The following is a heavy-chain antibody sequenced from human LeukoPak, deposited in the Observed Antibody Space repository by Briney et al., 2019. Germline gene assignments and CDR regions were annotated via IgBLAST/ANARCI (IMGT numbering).Heavy chain of an antibody. V-gene: IGHV4-4*09. CDR3: ARVVFGQLLYGNWFDP. J-gene: IGHJ5*02. CDR2: IYTSGRT. D-gene: IGHD2-2*02. CDR1: GRSISSYY. Sequence: PWETLSLTCTVSGRSISSYYGSWIRQPPGKGLGWVRYIYTSGRTNYNPSRKRRLNMSARTSNNQLCLKASSLPAARPAVYYRARVVFGQLLYGNWFDPWGQGTLVTVSS.